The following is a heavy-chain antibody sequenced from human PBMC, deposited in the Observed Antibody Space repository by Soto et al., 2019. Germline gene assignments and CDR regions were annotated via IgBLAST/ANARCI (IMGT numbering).Heavy chain of an antibody. V-gene: IGHV4-59*01. CDR2: IFHSGNT. J-gene: IGHJ4*02. CDR3: ARAHAPTLPFDY. Sequence: SETLSLTCTISGASIRNVYWSWIRQPPGKGLEWIGFIFHSGNTKYNPSLKSRVTISIETSKNQFSLSLNSVTAADTAIYFCARAHAPTLPFDYWGQGTLVTVSS. D-gene: IGHD2-2*01. CDR1: GASIRNVY.